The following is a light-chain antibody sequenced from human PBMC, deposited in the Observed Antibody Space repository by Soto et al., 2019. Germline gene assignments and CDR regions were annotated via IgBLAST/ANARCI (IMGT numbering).Light chain of an antibody. CDR3: QQYKNWPRT. Sequence: EIVLTQSPVTLSVSPGERATLSCRASQNINSNLAWYQQKPGQAPTLLIYGALTRVMGIPVRFSGSESGTEFTLTISSLKSEDFEIYYCQQYKNWPRTFGQGTKVDIK. J-gene: IGKJ1*01. CDR2: GAL. V-gene: IGKV3D-15*01. CDR1: QNINSN.